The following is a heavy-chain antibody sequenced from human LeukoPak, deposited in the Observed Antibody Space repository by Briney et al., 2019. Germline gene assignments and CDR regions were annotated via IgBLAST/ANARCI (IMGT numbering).Heavy chain of an antibody. CDR1: GGSISSSSYY. J-gene: IGHJ4*02. CDR2: IYYSGRT. Sequence: SETLSLTCTVSGGSISSSSYYWGWVRQPPGKGLEWIGNIYYSGRTYYNPSPKSRVTFSVDTSKNQFSLKVNSVTAADTAVYYCARKTLKYSNSWYVDYWGQGTLVTVSP. CDR3: ARKTLKYSNSWYVDY. V-gene: IGHV4-39*01. D-gene: IGHD6-13*01.